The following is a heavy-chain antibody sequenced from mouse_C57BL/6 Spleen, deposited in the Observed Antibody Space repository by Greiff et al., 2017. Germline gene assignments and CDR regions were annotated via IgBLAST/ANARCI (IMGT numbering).Heavy chain of an antibody. CDR3: ASALGSSPYWYFVV. D-gene: IGHD1-1*01. Sequence: EVQGVESGGGLVKPGGSLKLSCAASGFTFSSYAMSWVRQTPEKRLEWVATISDGGSYTYYPDNVKGRFPISRDNAKNNLYLQMSHLKSEDTAMYYCASALGSSPYWYFVVWGTGTTVTVSS. CDR1: GFTFSSYA. CDR2: ISDGGSYT. V-gene: IGHV5-4*01. J-gene: IGHJ1*03.